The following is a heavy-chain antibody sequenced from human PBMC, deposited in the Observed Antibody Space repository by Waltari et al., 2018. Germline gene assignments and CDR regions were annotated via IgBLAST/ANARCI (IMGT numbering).Heavy chain of an antibody. J-gene: IGHJ4*02. V-gene: IGHV3-30*04. CDR2: VSFDGSNQ. CDR3: ARDSWSGNYPDWDF. D-gene: IGHD3-10*01. CDR1: GFTFSYYA. Sequence: QVELVESGGGVAQPGRSLRLSCAASGFTFSYYAMHWVRQAPGKGLEGGAVVSFDGSNQYYADSVKGRFTISRDNSKNTLYLQMNSLITEDTAVYYCARDSWSGNYPDWDFWGQGTLVTVSS.